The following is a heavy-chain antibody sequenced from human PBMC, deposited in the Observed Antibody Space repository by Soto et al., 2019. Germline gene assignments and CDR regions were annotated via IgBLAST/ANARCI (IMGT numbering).Heavy chain of an antibody. Sequence: SVKDSCKASGGTFSSYAISWVRQAPGQGLEWMGGIIPIFGTANYAQKFQGRVTITADESTSTAYMELSSLRSEDTAVYYCARDYGYYYDSSGSLGAFDIWGQGTMVTVSS. D-gene: IGHD3-22*01. CDR2: IIPIFGTA. J-gene: IGHJ3*02. V-gene: IGHV1-69*13. CDR1: GGTFSSYA. CDR3: ARDYGYYYDSSGSLGAFDI.